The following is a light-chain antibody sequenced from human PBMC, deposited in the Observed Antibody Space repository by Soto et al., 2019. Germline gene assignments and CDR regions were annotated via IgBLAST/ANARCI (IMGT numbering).Light chain of an antibody. CDR1: QSVSSNY. CDR2: GTS. Sequence: EIVLTQSPGTLSLFPAERATLSCRASQSVSSNYLAWYQQKPGQAPRLLIYGTSNRATGIPDRFSGSGSGTDFSLIISRLEPEDSAVYFCQQYGRSPPITFGQGTRLEIK. V-gene: IGKV3-20*01. J-gene: IGKJ5*01. CDR3: QQYGRSPPIT.